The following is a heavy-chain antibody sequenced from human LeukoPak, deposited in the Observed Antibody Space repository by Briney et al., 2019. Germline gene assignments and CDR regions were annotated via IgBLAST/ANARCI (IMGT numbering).Heavy chain of an antibody. V-gene: IGHV4-34*01. CDR1: GGSLSGYY. CDR3: ARKQGGTMYDV. J-gene: IGHJ4*02. Sequence: SETLSLTCAVYGGSLSGYYWSWIRQPPGKGLEWIGEINHSGSTNYNPSLKSRVTISVDTSKNQFSLKLSSVTAADTAVYYCARKQGGTMYDVWGQGTQVTVSS. D-gene: IGHD1-7*01. CDR2: INHSGST.